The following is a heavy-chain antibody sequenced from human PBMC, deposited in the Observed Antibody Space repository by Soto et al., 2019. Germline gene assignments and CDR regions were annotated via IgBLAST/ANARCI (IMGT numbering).Heavy chain of an antibody. J-gene: IGHJ5*02. D-gene: IGHD3-10*01. CDR1: GGSISSGGYY. CDR2: IYYSGST. CDR3: ARANYYGPPPHDWFDP. V-gene: IGHV4-31*03. Sequence: QVQLQESGPGLVKPSQTLSLTCTVSGGSISSGGYYWSWIRQHPGKGLEWIGYIYYSGSTYYNPSLKSRVTISVDTSQNQFSLKLSSVTAADTAVYYCARANYYGPPPHDWFDPWGQGTLVPVSS.